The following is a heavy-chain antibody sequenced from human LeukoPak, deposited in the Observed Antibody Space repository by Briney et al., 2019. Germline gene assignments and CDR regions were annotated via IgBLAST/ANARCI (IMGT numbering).Heavy chain of an antibody. CDR1: GFNFRTFA. D-gene: IGHD2-2*01. CDR2: SSSDGKNN. J-gene: IGHJ4*02. V-gene: IGHV3-30*18. Sequence: PGKSLRLSCVASGFNFRTFAIYWVRQAPGKGLEWVAGSSSDGKNNFYVDSAKGRFTVSRDYSKNTLYLHMNNLRTEDTAVYFCAKDYLGSSRSMDSWGRGTLVTVSS. CDR3: AKDYLGSSRSMDS.